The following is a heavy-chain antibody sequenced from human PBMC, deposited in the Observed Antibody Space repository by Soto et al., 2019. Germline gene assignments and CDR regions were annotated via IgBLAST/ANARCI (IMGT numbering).Heavy chain of an antibody. CDR2: INHSGST. V-gene: IGHV4-34*01. CDR3: ATGPRWFAP. Sequence: SETLSLTCAVYGGSFSGYYWSWIRQPPGKGLEWIGEINHSGSTNYNPSLKSRVTISVDTSKNQFSLKLSSVTAADTAAYYCATGPRWFAPWGQGTLVTVSS. CDR1: GGSFSGYY. J-gene: IGHJ5*02.